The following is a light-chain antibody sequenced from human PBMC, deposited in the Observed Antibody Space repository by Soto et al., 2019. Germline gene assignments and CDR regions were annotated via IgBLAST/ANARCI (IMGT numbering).Light chain of an antibody. Sequence: DIVMTQSPDSLAVSLGERATINCKSSQSVLFSSNNKNYLTWYQQKSGQPPKVLIYWASIRESGVPDRFSGSGSGTDFTLTISTLQAEDVALYYCQQYYSTTYPVGQVTNVDIX. CDR1: QSVLFSSNNKNY. CDR3: QQYYSTTYP. CDR2: WAS. V-gene: IGKV4-1*01. J-gene: IGKJ2*01.